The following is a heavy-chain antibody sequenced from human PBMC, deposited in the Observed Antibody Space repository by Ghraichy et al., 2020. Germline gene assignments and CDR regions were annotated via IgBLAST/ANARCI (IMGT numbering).Heavy chain of an antibody. CDR1: AFTFSSYA. Sequence: GGSLRLSCAASAFTFSSYAMTWVRQAPGKGLEWVSTIHGSGSSTYYTDSVKDRFTISRDNSKNTLYLQMNSLRAEDTAVYYCATDRDYYDSSGYSFIAFYIWCNETLVTFSS. V-gene: IGHV3-23*01. CDR3: ATDRDYYDSSGYSFIAFYI. J-gene: IGHJ3*02. D-gene: IGHD3-22*01. CDR2: IHGSGSST.